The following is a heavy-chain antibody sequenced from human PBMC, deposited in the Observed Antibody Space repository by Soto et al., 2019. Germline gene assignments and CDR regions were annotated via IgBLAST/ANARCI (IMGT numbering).Heavy chain of an antibody. D-gene: IGHD6-19*01. CDR2: IYYTGST. J-gene: IGHJ5*02. V-gene: IGHV4-59*01. CDR1: GDSISGYY. Sequence: ETLSLTCTVSGDSISGYYWSWIRQPPGKGLEWVGYIYYTGSTNYNPSLKSRVTISVDTSKNQFSLKLSSLTAADTAVYYCARRLRSGRLYNWFDTWGQGTLVTVSS. CDR3: ARRLRSGRLYNWFDT.